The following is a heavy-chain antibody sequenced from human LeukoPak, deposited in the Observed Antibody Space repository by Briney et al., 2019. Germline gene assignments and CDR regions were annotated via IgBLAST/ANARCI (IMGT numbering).Heavy chain of an antibody. CDR1: GFTFSSYS. D-gene: IGHD2-21*02. Sequence: GGSLRLSCAASGFTFSSYSMNWVRQAPGKGLGWVSFISSSRSYIYYADSVKGRFTISRDNAKNSLYLQMNSLRAEDTALYYCARQRCGGDCYSGAFDIWGQGTMVTVSS. J-gene: IGHJ3*02. CDR2: ISSSRSYI. CDR3: ARQRCGGDCYSGAFDI. V-gene: IGHV3-21*01.